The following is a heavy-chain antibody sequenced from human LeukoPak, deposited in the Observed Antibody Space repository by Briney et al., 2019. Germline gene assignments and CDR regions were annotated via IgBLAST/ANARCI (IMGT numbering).Heavy chain of an antibody. Sequence: GGSLRLSCAASGFTCSTYWLTWVRQAPGKGLEWVANIKQDGSEKYYVDSVKGRFTISRDNAKNSLYLQMNSLRAEDTAVYYCARARIDYWGQGTLVTVSS. CDR2: IKQDGSEK. V-gene: IGHV3-7*04. J-gene: IGHJ4*02. CDR1: GFTCSTYW. CDR3: ARARIDY.